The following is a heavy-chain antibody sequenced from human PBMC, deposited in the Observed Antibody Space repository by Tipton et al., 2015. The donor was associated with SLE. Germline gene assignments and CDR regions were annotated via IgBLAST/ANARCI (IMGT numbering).Heavy chain of an antibody. J-gene: IGHJ4*02. CDR2: IHYSGST. D-gene: IGHD3-10*01. V-gene: IGHV4-39*07. CDR1: GGSISSYY. Sequence: TLSLTCTVSGGSISSYYWSWIRQPPGKGLEWIGSIHYSGSTYDNPSFKSRVTISVDTSKNQFSLKLSSVTAADTAVYYCARTEQGTGSYYRLVFEIWGQGTLVTVSS. CDR3: ARTEQGTGSYYRLVFEI.